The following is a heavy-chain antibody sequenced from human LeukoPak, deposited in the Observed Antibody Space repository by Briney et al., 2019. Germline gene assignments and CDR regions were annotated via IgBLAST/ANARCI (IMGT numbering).Heavy chain of an antibody. CDR3: AKGRSPTDSRGGYFDY. CDR2: ISWNSGSI. CDR1: GFTFNDYA. Sequence: PGRSLRLSCAASGFTFNDYAMHWVRQAPGKGLEWVSGISWNSGSIGYADSVKGRFTISRDNAKNSLYLQMNSLRAEDTTLYYCAKGRSPTDSRGGYFDYWGQGTLVTVSS. V-gene: IGHV3-9*01. J-gene: IGHJ4*02. D-gene: IGHD6-13*01.